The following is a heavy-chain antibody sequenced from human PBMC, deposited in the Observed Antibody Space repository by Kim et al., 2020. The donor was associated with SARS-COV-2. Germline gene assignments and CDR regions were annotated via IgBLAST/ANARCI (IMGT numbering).Heavy chain of an antibody. CDR2: ISYDGSNK. D-gene: IGHD3-22*01. J-gene: IGHJ4*02. V-gene: IGHV3-30-3*01. CDR3: ARARAGGYRGSVDY. Sequence: GGSLRLSCAASGFTFSSYAMHWVRQAPGKGLEWVAVISYDGSNKYYADSVKGRFTISRDNSKNTLYLQMNSLRAEDTAVYYCARARAGGYRGSVDYWGQG. CDR1: GFTFSSYA.